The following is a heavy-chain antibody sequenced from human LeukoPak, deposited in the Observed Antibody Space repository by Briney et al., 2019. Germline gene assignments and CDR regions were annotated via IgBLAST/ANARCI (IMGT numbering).Heavy chain of an antibody. D-gene: IGHD2-2*01. CDR2: ISSGGSIK. CDR1: GFTFSNYD. Sequence: GGSLRLSCAASGFTFSNYDMNWVRRAPRKGLEWVSHISSGGSIKYYADSLKGRFTISRDNAKNSLYLQMNSLRAEDTAVYYCARRYCSSTDCLFDYWGQGTLVTVSS. J-gene: IGHJ4*02. CDR3: ARRYCSSTDCLFDY. V-gene: IGHV3-48*03.